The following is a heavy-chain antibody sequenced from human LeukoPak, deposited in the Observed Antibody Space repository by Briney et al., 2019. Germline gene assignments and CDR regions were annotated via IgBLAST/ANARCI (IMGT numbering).Heavy chain of an antibody. D-gene: IGHD3-22*01. V-gene: IGHV3-74*01. CDR1: GFTFSRHW. J-gene: IGHJ3*02. Sequence: PGGSLRLSCAASGFTFSRHWMHWVRQAPGKGLVWVSRTNSDGSSTDYADSVKGRFTISRDNAKNSLYLQMNSLRVEDTAVYYCARESSYYYDSSGYYEGGDAFDIWGQGTMVTVAS. CDR2: TNSDGSST. CDR3: ARESSYYYDSSGYYEGGDAFDI.